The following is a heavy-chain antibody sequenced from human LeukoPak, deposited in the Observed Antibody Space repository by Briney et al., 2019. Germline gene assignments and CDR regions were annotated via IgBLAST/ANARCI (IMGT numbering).Heavy chain of an antibody. CDR3: ARTSRGAPQPPYFDY. V-gene: IGHV1-2*02. Sequence: ASVKVSCKASGYTFTGYYMHWVRQAPGQGLEWMGWINPNSGGTNYAQKFQGRVTMTRDTSISTAYMELSRLRSDDTAVYYRARTSRGAPQPPYFDYWGQGTLVTVSS. D-gene: IGHD2-2*01. CDR1: GYTFTGYY. CDR2: INPNSGGT. J-gene: IGHJ4*02.